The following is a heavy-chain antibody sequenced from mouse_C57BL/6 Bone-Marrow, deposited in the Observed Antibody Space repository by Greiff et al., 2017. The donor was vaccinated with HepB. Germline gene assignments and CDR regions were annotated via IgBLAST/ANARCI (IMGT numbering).Heavy chain of an antibody. V-gene: IGHV1-69*01. Sequence: VQLQQPGAELVMPGASVKLSCKASGYTFTSYWMHWVKQRPGQGLEWIGEIDPSDSYTNYNQKFKGKSILTVDKSSNTPYMQLSSLTSEDSAVYYCGRWAQATTYFAYWGQGTLITVSA. J-gene: IGHJ3*01. D-gene: IGHD3-2*02. CDR1: GYTFTSYW. CDR2: IDPSDSYT. CDR3: GRWAQATTYFAY.